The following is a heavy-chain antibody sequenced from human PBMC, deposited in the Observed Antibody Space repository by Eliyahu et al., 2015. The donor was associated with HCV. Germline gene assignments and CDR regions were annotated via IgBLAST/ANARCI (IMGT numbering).Heavy chain of an antibody. V-gene: IGHV4-34*01. CDR2: INHSGST. CDR1: GGSFSGYY. J-gene: IGHJ4*02. Sequence: LSLTCAVYGGSFSGYYWSWIRQPPGKGLEWIGEINHSGSTNYNPSLKSRVTISVDTSKNQFSLKLSSVTAADTAVYYCARSRGDSGYFDYWGQGTLVTVSS. D-gene: IGHD2-21*01. CDR3: ARSRGDSGYFDY.